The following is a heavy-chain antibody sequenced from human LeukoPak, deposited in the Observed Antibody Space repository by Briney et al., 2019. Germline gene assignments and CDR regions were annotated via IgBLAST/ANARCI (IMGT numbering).Heavy chain of an antibody. Sequence: GGSLRLSCAASGFTFSDYYMSWIRQAPGKGLEWVSYISSSGSTIYYADSVKGRFTISRDNAKNSLYLQMNSLRAEDTAVYYCAREYCSGGSYSAGNYWGQGTLVTVSS. CDR3: AREYCSGGSYSAGNY. J-gene: IGHJ4*02. V-gene: IGHV3-11*04. CDR2: ISSSGSTI. CDR1: GFTFSDYY. D-gene: IGHD2-15*01.